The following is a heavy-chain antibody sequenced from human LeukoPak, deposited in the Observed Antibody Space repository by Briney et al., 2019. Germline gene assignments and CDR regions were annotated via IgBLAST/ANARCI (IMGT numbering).Heavy chain of an antibody. J-gene: IGHJ3*02. V-gene: IGHV4-30-2*01. Sequence: SQTLSLTCAVSGGSISSGGYSWSWIRQPPGKGLEWIGYIYHSGSTYYNPSLKSRVTISVDRSKNQFSLKLSSVTAADTAVYYCARVSISSYGDYDGAFDIWGQGTMVTVSS. CDR1: GGSISSGGYS. CDR2: IYHSGST. D-gene: IGHD4-17*01. CDR3: ARVSISSYGDYDGAFDI.